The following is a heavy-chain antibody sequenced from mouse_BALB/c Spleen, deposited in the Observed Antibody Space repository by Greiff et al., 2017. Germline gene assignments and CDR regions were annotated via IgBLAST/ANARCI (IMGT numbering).Heavy chain of an antibody. Sequence: DVQLVESGGGLVKPGGSLKLSCAASGFTFSSYAMSWVRQSPEKRLEWVAAISSGGSYTYYPDTVTGRFTISRDNAKNTLYLEMSSLRSEDTAMYYCARDRGDDGYYSWFAYWGQGTLVTVSA. CDR2: ISSGGSYT. D-gene: IGHD2-3*01. CDR3: ARDRGDDGYYSWFAY. J-gene: IGHJ3*01. V-gene: IGHV5-9-4*01. CDR1: GFTFSSYA.